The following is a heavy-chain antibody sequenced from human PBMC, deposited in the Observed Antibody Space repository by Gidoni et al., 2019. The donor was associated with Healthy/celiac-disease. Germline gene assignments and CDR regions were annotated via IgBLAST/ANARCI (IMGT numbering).Heavy chain of an antibody. Sequence: QVQLVQSGAEVKKPGSSVKVSCKASGGTVSSYTISWVRQAPGQGLEWMGRIIPILGIANYAQKFQGRVTITADKSTSTAYMELSSLRSEDTAVYYCAVGGLNYGGNSGGYWGQGTLVTVSS. J-gene: IGHJ4*02. CDR1: GGTVSSYT. CDR2: IIPILGIA. D-gene: IGHD4-17*01. CDR3: AVGGLNYGGNSGGY. V-gene: IGHV1-69*02.